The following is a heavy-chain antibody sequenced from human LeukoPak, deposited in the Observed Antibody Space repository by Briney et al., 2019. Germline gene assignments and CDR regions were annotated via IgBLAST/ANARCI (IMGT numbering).Heavy chain of an antibody. CDR2: ISSSGRTI. CDR3: ARGYSSGWYYYYGMDV. D-gene: IGHD6-19*01. CDR1: GFTFSSYE. J-gene: IGHJ6*02. Sequence: GGSLRLSCAAFGFTFSSYEMNWVRQAPGKGLEWVSYISSSGRTIYYADSVKGRFTISRDNAKSSLDLQMNSLRAEDTAVYYCARGYSSGWYYYYGMDVWGQGTTVTVSS. V-gene: IGHV3-48*03.